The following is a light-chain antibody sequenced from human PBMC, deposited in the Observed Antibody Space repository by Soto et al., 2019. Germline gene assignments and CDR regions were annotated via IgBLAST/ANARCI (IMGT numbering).Light chain of an antibody. V-gene: IGLV2-8*01. Sequence: QSVLTQPPSASGSPGQSVTISCTGTSSDVGGYNYVSWYQQHPGKAPKLMIYEVSKRPSGVPDRFSGSKSGNTASLTDSGLQAEDEADYYCSSYAGSNNLGVFGTGTKVTVL. CDR1: SSDVGGYNY. CDR3: SSYAGSNNLGV. CDR2: EVS. J-gene: IGLJ1*01.